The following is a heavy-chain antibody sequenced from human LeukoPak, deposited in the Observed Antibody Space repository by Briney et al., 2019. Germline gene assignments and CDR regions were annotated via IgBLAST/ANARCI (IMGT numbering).Heavy chain of an antibody. Sequence: SETLSLTCTVSGDSISTSNSYWGWIRQPPGKGLEWIGSIYYSGNTYYNASLKSRVTMSVDTSKNQFSLKLSSVTAADTAVYYCARMDILTGYPNYYYYYYMDVWGKGTTVTISS. D-gene: IGHD3-9*01. CDR3: ARMDILTGYPNYYYYYYMDV. CDR1: GDSISTSNSY. V-gene: IGHV4-39*07. CDR2: IYYSGNT. J-gene: IGHJ6*03.